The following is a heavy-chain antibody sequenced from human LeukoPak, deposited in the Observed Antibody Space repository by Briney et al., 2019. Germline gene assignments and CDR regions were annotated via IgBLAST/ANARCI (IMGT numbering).Heavy chain of an antibody. D-gene: IGHD2-8*01. V-gene: IGHV3-23*01. CDR1: GFTFSSYA. J-gene: IGHJ4*02. CDR3: ARAGDCTNGICYTADFDY. Sequence: GGSLRLSCAASGFTFSSYAMSWVRQAPGKGLGWVSAITDNGATTYYADSVKGRFTISRDNSKNTLYLQTNSLRAEDTAVYYCARAGDCTNGICYTADFDYWGQGTLVTVSS. CDR2: ITDNGATT.